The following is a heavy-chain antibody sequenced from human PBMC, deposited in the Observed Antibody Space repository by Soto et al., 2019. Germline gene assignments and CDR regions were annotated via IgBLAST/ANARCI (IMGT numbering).Heavy chain of an antibody. J-gene: IGHJ4*02. CDR2: ISYDGSNK. V-gene: IGHV3-30-3*01. CDR3: ARDLTPYCSGGSCVPSDY. Sequence: GGSLRLSCAASGFTFSSYAMHWVRQAPGKGLEWVAVISYDGSNKYYADSVKGRFTISRDNSKNTLYLQMNSLRAEDTAVYYCARDLTPYCSGGSCVPSDYWGQGTLVTVSS. CDR1: GFTFSSYA. D-gene: IGHD2-15*01.